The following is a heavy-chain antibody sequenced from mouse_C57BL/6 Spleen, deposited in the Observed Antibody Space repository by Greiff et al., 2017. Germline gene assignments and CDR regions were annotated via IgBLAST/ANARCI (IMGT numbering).Heavy chain of an antibody. CDR1: GYTFTSYW. CDR3: ARSPSGTGYAMDY. CDR2: IHPNSGST. D-gene: IGHD3-3*01. J-gene: IGHJ4*01. V-gene: IGHV1-64*01. Sequence: VQLQQPGAELVKPGASVKLSCKASGYTFTSYWMHWVKQRPGQGLEWIGMIHPNSGSTNYNEKFKSKATLTVDKSSSTAYMQLSSLTSEDSAVYYCARSPSGTGYAMDYWGQGTSVTVSS.